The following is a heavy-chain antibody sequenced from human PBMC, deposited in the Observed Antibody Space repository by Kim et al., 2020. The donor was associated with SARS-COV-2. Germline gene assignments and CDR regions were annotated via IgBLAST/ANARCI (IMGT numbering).Heavy chain of an antibody. D-gene: IGHD2-2*01. CDR2: INHSGST. V-gene: IGHV4-34*01. Sequence: SETLSLTCAVYGGSFSGYYWSWIRQPPGKGLEWIGEINHSGSTNYNPSLKSRVTISVDTSKNQFSLKLSSVTAADTAVYYCARGGYCSSTSCYPGRTVHWFDPWGQGTLVTVSS. CDR3: ARGGYCSSTSCYPGRTVHWFDP. J-gene: IGHJ5*02. CDR1: GGSFSGYY.